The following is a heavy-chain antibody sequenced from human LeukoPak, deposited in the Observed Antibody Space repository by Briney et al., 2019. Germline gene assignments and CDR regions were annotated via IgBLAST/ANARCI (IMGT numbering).Heavy chain of an antibody. D-gene: IGHD3-22*01. CDR3: AKDISPRDYDSSGYSVDY. V-gene: IGHV3-9*01. Sequence: PGGSLRLSCAASGFTFDDYAMHWVRHAPGKGLEWVSGISWNSGSIGYADSVKGRFTISRDNSKNSLYLQMNSLRTEDTALYYCAKDISPRDYDSSGYSVDYWGQGTLVTVSS. CDR1: GFTFDDYA. CDR2: ISWNSGSI. J-gene: IGHJ4*02.